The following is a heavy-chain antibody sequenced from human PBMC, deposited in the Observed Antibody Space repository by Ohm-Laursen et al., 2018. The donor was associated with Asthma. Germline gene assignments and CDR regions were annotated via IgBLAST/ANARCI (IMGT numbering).Heavy chain of an antibody. V-gene: IGHV3-21*01. CDR2: ISTASSFI. D-gene: IGHD4-23*01. CDR1: GYTFSRYS. CDR3: AKGAYYGGVDY. J-gene: IGHJ4*02. Sequence: SLRLSCAASGYTFSRYSIHWVRQIPGKGLEWVASISTASSFIYYADSVRGRFTTSRDNARNSVYLQMNSLRAEDTAVYYCAKGAYYGGVDYWGQGTLVTVSS.